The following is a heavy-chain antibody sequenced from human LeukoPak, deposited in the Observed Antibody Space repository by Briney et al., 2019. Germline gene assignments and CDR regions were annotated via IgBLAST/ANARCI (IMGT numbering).Heavy chain of an antibody. CDR1: GFTFSTYE. Sequence: TGGSLRLSCAASGFTFSTYEMNWVRQAPGKGLEWVSSIGTDGYSYSAVSVKGRFTISRDNAKSTLYLQMDSLTVEDTALYYCARGTIGGNPASAYWGQGTLVTVSS. CDR3: ARGTIGGNPASAY. J-gene: IGHJ4*02. D-gene: IGHD4-23*01. V-gene: IGHV3-21*06. CDR2: IGTDGYS.